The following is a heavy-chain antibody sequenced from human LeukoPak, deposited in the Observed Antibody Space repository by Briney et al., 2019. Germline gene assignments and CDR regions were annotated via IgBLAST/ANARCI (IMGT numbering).Heavy chain of an antibody. Sequence: SETLSLTCSVSGGSISGYYWSWIRQPPGKGLEWIGYIYSGGSTKYNPSLTSRVTISVDTSKNQFSLKLTSVTAADTAVYYCGRGGQIGLLPFDYWGQGTLVTVSS. CDR1: GGSISGYY. J-gene: IGHJ4*02. D-gene: IGHD2-15*01. V-gene: IGHV4-59*01. CDR3: GRGGQIGLLPFDY. CDR2: IYSGGST.